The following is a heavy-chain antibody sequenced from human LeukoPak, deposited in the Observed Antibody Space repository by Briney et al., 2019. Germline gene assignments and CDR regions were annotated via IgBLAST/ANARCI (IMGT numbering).Heavy chain of an antibody. V-gene: IGHV1-69*13. D-gene: IGHD5-24*01. CDR3: ARDYTIKAPYFDY. J-gene: IGHJ4*02. CDR2: IIPNYGAT. Sequence: SVKVSCKASGGSFSSYTINWVRQAPGQGLEWMGEIIPNYGATNYAQKFQGRVTISADSSTSTAYMELISLTSDDTAVYYCARDYTIKAPYFDYWGQGTLATVSS. CDR1: GGSFSSYT.